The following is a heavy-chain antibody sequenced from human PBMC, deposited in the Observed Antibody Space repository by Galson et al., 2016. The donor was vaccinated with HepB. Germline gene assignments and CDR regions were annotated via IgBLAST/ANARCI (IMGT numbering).Heavy chain of an antibody. J-gene: IGHJ4*02. CDR1: GFTVSDHH. V-gene: IGHV3-53*01. CDR3: VGYGGNSV. CDR2: IVGRGNT. D-gene: IGHD4-23*01. Sequence: LRLSCAAAGFTVSDHHVTWIRQAPGKGLECVSVIVGRGNTYYADSVEGRFAISRDNARNTVYLQMKSLRTEDTAVYYCVGYGGNSVWGQGTLVTVSS.